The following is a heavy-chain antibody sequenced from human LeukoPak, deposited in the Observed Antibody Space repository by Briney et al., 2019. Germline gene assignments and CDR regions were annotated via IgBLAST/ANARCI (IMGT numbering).Heavy chain of an antibody. D-gene: IGHD5-18*01. J-gene: IGHJ4*02. CDR2: IDPSDSYT. CDR3: ARARGYSYGSHGD. Sequence: GESLRISCKGSGYSFTSYWISWVRQMPGKGLEWMGRIDPSDSYTNYSPSFQGHVTISADKSISTAYLQCSSRKASHTAMYYCARARGYSYGSHGDWGQGTKVTVSS. V-gene: IGHV5-10-1*01. CDR1: GYSFTSYW.